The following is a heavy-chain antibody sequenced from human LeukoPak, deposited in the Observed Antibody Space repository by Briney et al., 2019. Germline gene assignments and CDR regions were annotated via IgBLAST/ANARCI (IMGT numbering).Heavy chain of an antibody. CDR2: INPNSGGP. J-gene: IGHJ5*02. D-gene: IGHD3-16*01. Sequence: ASVKVSCKASGYTFTGYYIHWVRQAPGQGLEWMGWINPNSGGPNYAQKFQGRVTTTRDTSISTAYMEMSRLRSDDTAVYYCARDVSAGGTNWFDPWGQGTLVTVSS. CDR1: GYTFTGYY. V-gene: IGHV1-2*02. CDR3: ARDVSAGGTNWFDP.